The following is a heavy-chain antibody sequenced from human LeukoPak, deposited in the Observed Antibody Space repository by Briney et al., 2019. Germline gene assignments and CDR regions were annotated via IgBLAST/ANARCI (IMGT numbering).Heavy chain of an antibody. CDR1: GGTFSSYA. CDR2: IIPILGIA. D-gene: IGHD1-26*01. V-gene: IGHV1-69*04. CDR3: ANIVGATSNY. J-gene: IGHJ4*02. Sequence: SVKVSCKASGGTFSSYAISWVRQAPGQGLEWMGRIIPILGIASYAQKFQGRVTITADKSTSTAYMELSSLRSGDTAVYYCANIVGATSNYWGQGTLVTVSS.